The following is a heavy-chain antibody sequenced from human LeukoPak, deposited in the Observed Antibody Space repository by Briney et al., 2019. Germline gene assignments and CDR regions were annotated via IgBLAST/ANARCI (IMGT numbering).Heavy chain of an antibody. CDR2: ISSVGGST. CDR3: ARVWVDLKRYSSSWGAFDI. Sequence: GGSLRLSCAVSGFTFSSYAMHWVRQAPGKGLEYVSAISSVGGSTYYGNSVKGRFTISRDNSKNTLYLQMNSLRAEDTAVYYCARVWVDLKRYSSSWGAFDIWGQGTMVTVSS. CDR1: GFTFSSYA. V-gene: IGHV3-64*01. D-gene: IGHD6-13*01. J-gene: IGHJ3*02.